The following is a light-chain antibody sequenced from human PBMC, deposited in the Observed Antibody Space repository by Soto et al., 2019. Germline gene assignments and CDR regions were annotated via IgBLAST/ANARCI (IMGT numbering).Light chain of an antibody. V-gene: IGKV3-15*01. J-gene: IGKJ2*01. Sequence: EIVMTQSPATLSVSPGEGATLSCRASQSVSRNLAWYQQKPGQAPRLLIYDATTRANGIPARFSGSGSATEFTLTISSLQSEDFAVYHCQQYNNWPPMYTFGQGTKLEI. CDR1: QSVSRN. CDR2: DAT. CDR3: QQYNNWPPMYT.